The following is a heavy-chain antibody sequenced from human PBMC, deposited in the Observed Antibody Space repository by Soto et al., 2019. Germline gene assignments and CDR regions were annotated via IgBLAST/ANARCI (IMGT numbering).Heavy chain of an antibody. V-gene: IGHV1-8*02. CDR1: GYTFTGYY. CDR3: ARDDFWSGYPKTYYYYGMDV. J-gene: IGHJ6*02. Sequence: ASVKVSCKASGYTFTGYYMHWVRQAPGQGLEWMGWMNPNSGNTGYAQKFQGRVTMTRNTSISTAYMELSSLRSEDTAVYYCARDDFWSGYPKTYYYYGMDVWGQGTTVTVSS. CDR2: MNPNSGNT. D-gene: IGHD3-3*01.